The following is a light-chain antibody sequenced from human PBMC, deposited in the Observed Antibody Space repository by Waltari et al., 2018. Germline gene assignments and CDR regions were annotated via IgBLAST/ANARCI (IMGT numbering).Light chain of an antibody. CDR1: SPRSYY. J-gene: IGLJ2*01. Sequence: SSELTQDPAVSVALGQTVRITCQGNSPRSYYASWYQQKPGQAPVLVIYGKNNRPSGIPDRFSGSGSGNTASVTITGAQAEDDADYYCNSRDSSGNHPFGGGTKLTVL. CDR3: NSRDSSGNHP. V-gene: IGLV3-19*01. CDR2: GKN.